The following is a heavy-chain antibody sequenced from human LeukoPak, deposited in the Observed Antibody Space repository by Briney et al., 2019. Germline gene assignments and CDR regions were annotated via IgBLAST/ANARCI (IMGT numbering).Heavy chain of an antibody. V-gene: IGHV4-59*01. D-gene: IGHD3-9*01. CDR2: IYYSWST. CDR1: GGSISNYY. Sequence: SETLSLTCTVSGGSISNYYWSWIRQPPGKGLEGIGYIYYSWSTNYKPSLKSRVTISVDTSKNQFSLKLNSVTAADTAVYFCARAPVLRYFDWLPNYFDYWGQGTLVTVSS. J-gene: IGHJ4*02. CDR3: ARAPVLRYFDWLPNYFDY.